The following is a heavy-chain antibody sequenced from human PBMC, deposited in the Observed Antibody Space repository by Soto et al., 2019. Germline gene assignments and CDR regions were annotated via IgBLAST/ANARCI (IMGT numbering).Heavy chain of an antibody. CDR2: INPNSGGT. Sequence: GASVKVSCKASGYTFTGYYMHWVRQAPGQGLEWMGWINPNSGGTNYAQKFQGRVTMTRDTSISTAYMELSRLRSDGTAVYYCARDLAVVVPAAYYYYGMDVWGQGTTVTVSS. J-gene: IGHJ6*02. CDR3: ARDLAVVVPAAYYYYGMDV. V-gene: IGHV1-2*02. CDR1: GYTFTGYY. D-gene: IGHD2-2*01.